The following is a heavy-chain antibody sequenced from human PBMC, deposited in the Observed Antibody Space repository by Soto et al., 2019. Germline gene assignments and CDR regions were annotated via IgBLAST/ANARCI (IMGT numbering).Heavy chain of an antibody. CDR2: INHIGST. D-gene: IGHD6-6*01. Sequence: QVQLQQWGAGLLKPSETLSLTCAVHGGSFSDSYWTWIRHPPGKGLEWIGEINHIGSTNFNPSLKRRTTTTVDTSMNQFSLKLSSVTAADAAVYYCARSTPHPRGQLVRFYSGSAMDVWGQGTTVTVSS. CDR1: GGSFSDSY. V-gene: IGHV4-34*01. J-gene: IGHJ6*02. CDR3: ARSTPHPRGQLVRFYSGSAMDV.